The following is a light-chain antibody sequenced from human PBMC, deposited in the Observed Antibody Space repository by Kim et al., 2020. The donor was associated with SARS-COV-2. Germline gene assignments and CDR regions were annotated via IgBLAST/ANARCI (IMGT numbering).Light chain of an antibody. J-gene: IGLJ2*01. Sequence: VSPGQTARITCSGDVLAKKYARWVQQKPGQAPVLVIYKDTERPSGIPERFSGSSSGTTVTLTISGAQVGDESDYYCYSYSAAGEPLLGGGTQLTVL. CDR2: KDT. CDR1: VLAKKY. CDR3: YSYSAAGEPL. V-gene: IGLV3-27*01.